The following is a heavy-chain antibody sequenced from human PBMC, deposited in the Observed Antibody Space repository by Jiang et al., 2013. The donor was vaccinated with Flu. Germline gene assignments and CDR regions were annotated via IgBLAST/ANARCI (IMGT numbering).Heavy chain of an antibody. D-gene: IGHD3-22*01. CDR3: AREGYYFDTTGSPRSHGLDV. CDR2: INTGTGDP. CDR1: GYSFTNYA. J-gene: IGHJ6*02. Sequence: QSGSELKKPGASVKVSCKASGYSFTNYALTWVRQAPGQGLEWMGWINTGTGDPTYAQAFTGRFVFSSDTSVSTAYLHISGLKTDDTAVYYCAREGYYFDTTGSPRSHGLDVWGQGTAVTASS. V-gene: IGHV7-4-1*02.